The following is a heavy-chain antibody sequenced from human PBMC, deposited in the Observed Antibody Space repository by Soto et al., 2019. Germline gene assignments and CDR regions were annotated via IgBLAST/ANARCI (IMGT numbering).Heavy chain of an antibody. CDR1: GFTFSSYG. V-gene: IGHV3-33*01. Sequence: VGSLRLSCAASGFTFSSYGMHWVCQAPGKGLEWVAVIWYDGSNKYYADSVKGRFTISRDNSKNTLYLQMNSLRAEDTAVYYCARDGYCGSTSCQRVYYYGMDVWGQGTTVTVSS. J-gene: IGHJ6*02. CDR2: IWYDGSNK. D-gene: IGHD2-2*03. CDR3: ARDGYCGSTSCQRVYYYGMDV.